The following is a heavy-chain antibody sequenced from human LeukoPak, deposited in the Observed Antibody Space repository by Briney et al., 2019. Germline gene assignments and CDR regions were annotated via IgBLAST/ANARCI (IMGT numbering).Heavy chain of an antibody. CDR3: AKAITGTGIDDAVFDY. J-gene: IGHJ4*02. Sequence: TGVSLSLSCAASGFTFSSYAMSWVRQAPGKGLEWVSAISGSGGSTYYADSVKGRFTISRDNSKNTLYLQMNSLRAEDTAVYYCAKAITGTGIDDAVFDYWGQGTLVTVSS. CDR2: ISGSGGST. D-gene: IGHD1-7*01. CDR1: GFTFSSYA. V-gene: IGHV3-23*01.